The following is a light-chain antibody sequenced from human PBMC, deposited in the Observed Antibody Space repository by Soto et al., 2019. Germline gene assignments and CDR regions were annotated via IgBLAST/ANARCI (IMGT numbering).Light chain of an antibody. CDR2: WAS. J-gene: IGKJ3*01. CDR3: QQYYSTPFT. V-gene: IGKV4-1*01. CDR1: QTIFYTSSNKNY. Sequence: DIVLTQSPDSLAVSLGERATIHCKSSQTIFYTSSNKNYLAWYQQRPGQPPKLLIYWASDRESGVPNRFSGSGSGTDFTLTLSGLQAEDVAVYYCQQYYSTPFTFGPGTRLDIK.